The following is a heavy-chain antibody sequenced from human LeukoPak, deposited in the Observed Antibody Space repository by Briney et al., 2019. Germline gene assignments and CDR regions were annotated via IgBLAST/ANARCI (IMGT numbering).Heavy chain of an antibody. V-gene: IGHV3-15*01. CDR3: TTGTYSGYDLDAFDI. CDR2: IKSNTDGGTT. J-gene: IGHJ3*02. Sequence: GGALRLSCAASGFTFSNAWMSWVRQAPGKGLEWVGRIKSNTDGGTTDYAAPVKGRFTISRDDSKNTLYLQMNSLKTEDTAVYYCTTGTYSGYDLDAFDIWGQGTMVTVSS. CDR1: GFTFSNAW. D-gene: IGHD5-12*01.